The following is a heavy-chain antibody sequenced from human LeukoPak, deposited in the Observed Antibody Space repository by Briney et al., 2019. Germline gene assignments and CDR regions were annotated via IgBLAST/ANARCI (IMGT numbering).Heavy chain of an antibody. CDR2: IRGDGSEK. CDR3: PRASARWLPLA. V-gene: IGHV3-7*05. J-gene: IGHJ5*02. D-gene: IGHD5-24*01. CDR1: GFTFSSYG. Sequence: GGSLRLSCAASGFTFSSYGMIWVRQAPGKGLEWVGDIRGDGSEKRYADSVRGRFSISRDNSQNSLYLQMNSLRAEDRAGYYCPRASARWLPLAWGQGSLPTV.